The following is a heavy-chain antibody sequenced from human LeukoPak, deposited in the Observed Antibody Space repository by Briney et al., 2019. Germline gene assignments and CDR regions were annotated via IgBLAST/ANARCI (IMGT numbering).Heavy chain of an antibody. Sequence: PGGSQRLSCAASGFTFSSYAMSWVRQAPGKGLEWVSAISGSGGSTYYADSVKGRFTISRDNSKNTLYLQMNSLRAEDTAVYYCAKSDSSGYYLRRFDYWGQGTLVTVSS. V-gene: IGHV3-23*01. CDR3: AKSDSSGYYLRRFDY. CDR1: GFTFSSYA. J-gene: IGHJ4*02. CDR2: ISGSGGST. D-gene: IGHD3-22*01.